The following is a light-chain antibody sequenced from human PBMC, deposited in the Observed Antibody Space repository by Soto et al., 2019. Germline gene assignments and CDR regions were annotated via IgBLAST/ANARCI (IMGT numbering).Light chain of an antibody. J-gene: IGKJ2*01. CDR1: QSVSSN. CDR2: GAS. CDR3: QQYNNWPGT. V-gene: IGKV3-15*01. Sequence: EIVMTQSPATLSVSPGERATLSCRASQSVSSNLASYQQKPGQAPRLLIYGASTRATGIPARFSGSGSGTEFTLTISSLQSEDFAVYYCQQYNNWPGTFGQGTKLEIK.